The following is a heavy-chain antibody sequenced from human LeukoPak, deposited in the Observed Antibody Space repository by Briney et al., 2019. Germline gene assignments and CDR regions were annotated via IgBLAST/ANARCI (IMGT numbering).Heavy chain of an antibody. J-gene: IGHJ5*02. CDR1: GFTFSSYG. CDR2: ISYDGSNK. V-gene: IGHV3-30*18. CDR3: AKDSGNWFDP. Sequence: GESLRLSCAASGFTFSSYGMHWVRQAPGKGLEWVAVISYDGSNKYYADSVKGRFTISRDNSKNTLYLQMNSLRAEDTAVYYCAKDSGNWFDPWGQGALVTVSS. D-gene: IGHD3-10*01.